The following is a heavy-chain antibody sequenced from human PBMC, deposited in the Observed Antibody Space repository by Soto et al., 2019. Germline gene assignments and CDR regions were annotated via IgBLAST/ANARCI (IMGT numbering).Heavy chain of an antibody. Sequence: PGGSLRLSCAASGFRFRTRAMSWVRQAPGKGLEWVSHIGANGDSTYYADAVKGRFTISRDNSKNTVYLQINSLRVEDTALYYCAGGTYLDYWGQGTLVTVPQ. CDR3: AGGTYLDY. CDR1: GFRFRTRA. D-gene: IGHD3-16*01. V-gene: IGHV3-23*01. J-gene: IGHJ4*02. CDR2: IGANGDST.